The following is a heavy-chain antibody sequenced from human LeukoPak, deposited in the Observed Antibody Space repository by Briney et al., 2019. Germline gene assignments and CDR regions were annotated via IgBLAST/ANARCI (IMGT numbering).Heavy chain of an antibody. V-gene: IGHV4-59*01. CDR2: IYYSGST. Sequence: SETLSLTCTVSGGSISSYYWSWIRQPPGKGLEWIGYIYYSGSTNYNPSLKSQVTISVDTSKNQFSLKLSSVTAADTAVYYCAIYYYDGSGYYNYWGQGTLVTVSS. D-gene: IGHD3-22*01. J-gene: IGHJ4*02. CDR1: GGSISSYY. CDR3: AIYYYDGSGYYNY.